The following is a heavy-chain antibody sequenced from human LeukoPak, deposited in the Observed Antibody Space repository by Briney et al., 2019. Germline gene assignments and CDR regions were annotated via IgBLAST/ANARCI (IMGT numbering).Heavy chain of an antibody. D-gene: IGHD4-17*01. CDR2: IYHSGST. CDR1: GGSISSGGYS. J-gene: IGHJ5*02. CDR3: ARVSVTTVTMGDFDP. V-gene: IGHV4-30-2*01. Sequence: SETLSLTCAVSGGSISSGGYSWSWIRQPPGKGLEWIGYIYHSGSTYYNPSLKSRVTISVDRSKNQFSLKLSSVTAADTAVYYCARVSVTTVTMGDFDPWGQGTLVTVSS.